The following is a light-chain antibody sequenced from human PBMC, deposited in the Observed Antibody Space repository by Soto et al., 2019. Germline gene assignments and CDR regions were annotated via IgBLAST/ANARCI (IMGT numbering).Light chain of an antibody. CDR2: SGY. Sequence: FVVTQSPDTLSLSPGETATLSCRASQSVSSSVAWYQHKPGQSPRLVVYSGYKRSPGIPARFSGSGSGTDFTLTISSLDSDDFAIYYCQQRYSWLRVFGPGTKVEVK. CDR1: QSVSSS. J-gene: IGKJ1*01. CDR3: QQRYSWLRV. V-gene: IGKV3-11*01.